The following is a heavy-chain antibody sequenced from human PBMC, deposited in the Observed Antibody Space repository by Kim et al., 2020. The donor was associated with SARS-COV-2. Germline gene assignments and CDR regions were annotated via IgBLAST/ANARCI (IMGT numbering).Heavy chain of an antibody. CDR2: ISSSSIYI. CDR3: AKDHSNGAHPYYFDY. CDR1: GFTLSDYI. Sequence: GGSLRLSCVASGFTLSDYIIHWVRQAPGKGLEWVSSISSSSIYIQYANSVKGRFTTSRDNAKNSLFLQMDSLRVEDTALYYCAKDHSNGAHPYYFDYWGRGTLVTVSS. D-gene: IGHD2-8*01. V-gene: IGHV3-21*01. J-gene: IGHJ4*02.